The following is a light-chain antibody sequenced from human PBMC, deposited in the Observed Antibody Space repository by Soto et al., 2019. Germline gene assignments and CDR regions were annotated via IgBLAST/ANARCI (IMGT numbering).Light chain of an antibody. CDR2: DAS. Sequence: EIVLTQSPGTLSLSPGERATLSCRASQSVTSSYVAWYQQKPGQAHRLLVYDASTRATGVPDRFSGSGSGTDFTLTISRLEPEDFAVYYCQQYANSVTFGGGTKVEI. V-gene: IGKV3-20*01. CDR3: QQYANSVT. J-gene: IGKJ4*01. CDR1: QSVTSSY.